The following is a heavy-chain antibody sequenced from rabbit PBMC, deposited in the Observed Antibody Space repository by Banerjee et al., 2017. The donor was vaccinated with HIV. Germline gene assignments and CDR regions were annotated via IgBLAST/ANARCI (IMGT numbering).Heavy chain of an antibody. D-gene: IGHD1-1*01. J-gene: IGHJ4*01. CDR3: ARGVGSSGYPYYFNL. V-gene: IGHV1S43*01. Sequence: ACTYISSGSTDYASWVNGRFTVSRSTSLKTVDLKMTSLTAADTATYLCARGVGSSGYPYYFNLWGPGTLVTVS. CDR2: TYISSGST.